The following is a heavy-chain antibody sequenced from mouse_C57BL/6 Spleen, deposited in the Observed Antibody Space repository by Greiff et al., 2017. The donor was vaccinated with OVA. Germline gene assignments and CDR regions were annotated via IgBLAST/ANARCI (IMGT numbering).Heavy chain of an antibody. CDR1: GFTFSDYG. D-gene: IGHD1-1*01. V-gene: IGHV5-17*01. Sequence: DVHLVESGGGLVKPGGSLKLSCAASGFTFSDYGMHWVRQAPEKGLEWVAYISSGSSTIYYADTVKGRFTISRDNAKNTLFLQMTSLRSEDTAMYYCAPITTVVEGFAYWGQGTLVTVSA. J-gene: IGHJ3*01. CDR2: ISSGSSTI. CDR3: APITTVVEGFAY.